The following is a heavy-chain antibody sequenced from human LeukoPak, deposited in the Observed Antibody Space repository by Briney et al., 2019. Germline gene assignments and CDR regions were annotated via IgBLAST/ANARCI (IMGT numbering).Heavy chain of an antibody. J-gene: IGHJ4*02. CDR3: TRGRDTTGYFVY. D-gene: IGHD3-22*01. CDR2: ISYDGSNK. Sequence: GGSLRLSCAASGFTFSSYAMHWGRQAPGKGLEWVAVISYDGSNKYYADSVKGRFTISRDNSKNTLYLQMNSLKAEDTAVYYCTRGRDTTGYFVYWGQGTLVTVSS. CDR1: GFTFSSYA. V-gene: IGHV3-30-3*01.